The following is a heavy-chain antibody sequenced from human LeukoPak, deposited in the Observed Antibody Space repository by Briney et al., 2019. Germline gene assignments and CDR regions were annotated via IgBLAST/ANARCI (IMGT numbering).Heavy chain of an antibody. D-gene: IGHD5-18*01. V-gene: IGHV1-3*04. CDR1: GYTFTSYT. J-gene: IGHJ5*02. CDR2: INTGNGNT. CDR3: ARCGYSDAWSCDH. Sequence: GASVKVSCKASGYTFTSYTIHWVRQAPGQRLEWMGWINTGNGNTEYSQKFQGRVTVTTDTSASTAYVELSNLRSEHTAVYYCARCGYSDAWSCDHWGQGTLVTVSS.